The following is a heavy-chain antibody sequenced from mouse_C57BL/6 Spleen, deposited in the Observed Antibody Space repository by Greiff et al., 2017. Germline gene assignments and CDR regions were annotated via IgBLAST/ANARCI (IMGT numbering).Heavy chain of an antibody. V-gene: IGHV5-16*01. CDR1: GFTFSDYY. J-gene: IGHJ1*03. D-gene: IGHD4-1*01. CDR2: INYDGSST. Sequence: EVKLMESEGGLVQPGSSMKLSCTASGFTFSDYYMAWVRQVPEKGLEWVANINYDGSSTYYLDSLKSRFIISRDNAKNILYLQMSSLKSEDTATYYCARELTDWYFDVWGTGTTVTVSS. CDR3: ARELTDWYFDV.